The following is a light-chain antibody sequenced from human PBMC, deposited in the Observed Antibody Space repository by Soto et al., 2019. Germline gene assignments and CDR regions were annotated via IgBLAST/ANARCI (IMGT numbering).Light chain of an antibody. CDR1: QSVTTR. J-gene: IGKJ5*01. CDR2: GAS. V-gene: IGKV3-20*01. CDR3: QQYTGPPTT. Sequence: EIVLTQSPGTLSLSPGERVTLSCRASQSVTTRLAWYQHKPGQAPRLLMSGASSRASGVPVRFSGSGSGTDFTLTITRLEPEDSAVYFCQQYTGPPTTFGQGTRLEIK.